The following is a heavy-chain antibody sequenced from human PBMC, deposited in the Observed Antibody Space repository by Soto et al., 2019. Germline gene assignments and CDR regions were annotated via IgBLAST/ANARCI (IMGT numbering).Heavy chain of an antibody. D-gene: IGHD6-19*01. V-gene: IGHV3-33*01. CDR2: IWYDGSNK. CDR3: ARDREAEAYYYYYYGMDV. Sequence: GGSLRLSCAASGFTFSSYGMHWVRQAPGKGLEWVAVIWYDGSNKYYADSVKGRFTISRDNSKNTLYLQMNSLRAEDTAVYYCARDREAEAYYYYYYGMDVWGQGTTVTVSS. J-gene: IGHJ6*02. CDR1: GFTFSSYG.